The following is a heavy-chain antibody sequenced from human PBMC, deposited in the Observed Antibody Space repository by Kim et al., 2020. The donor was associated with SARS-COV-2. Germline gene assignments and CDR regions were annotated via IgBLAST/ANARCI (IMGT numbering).Heavy chain of an antibody. CDR2: VYYSGST. CDR3: ARQWYS. CDR1: GGSISSYY. D-gene: IGHD2-8*01. Sequence: SETLSLTCTVSGGSISSYYWSWIRQPPGKGLEWIGQVYYSGSTNYNPSLKSRVTISADTSKNQFFLKLSSVIAAATAGYYFARQWYSWGQGTLVTVSS. V-gene: IGHV4-59*08. J-gene: IGHJ4*02.